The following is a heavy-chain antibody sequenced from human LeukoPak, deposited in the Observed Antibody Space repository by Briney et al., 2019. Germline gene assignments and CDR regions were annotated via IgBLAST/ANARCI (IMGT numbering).Heavy chain of an antibody. CDR1: GGSISSSSYY. J-gene: IGHJ4*02. D-gene: IGHD6-6*01. CDR2: IYYSGST. V-gene: IGHV4-39*07. Sequence: SETLSLTCTVSGGSISSSSYYWGWIRQPPGKGLEWIGSIYYSGSTNYNPSLKSRVTISVDTSKNQFSLKLSSVTAADTAVYYCARGPSKRLDYWGQGTLVTVSS. CDR3: ARGPSKRLDY.